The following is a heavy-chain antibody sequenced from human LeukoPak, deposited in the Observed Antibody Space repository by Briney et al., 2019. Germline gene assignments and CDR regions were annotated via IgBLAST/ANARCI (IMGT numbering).Heavy chain of an antibody. V-gene: IGHV3-48*01. J-gene: IGHJ3*02. CDR1: GFTFSSL. D-gene: IGHD3-16*01. CDR3: ARDMKGISDAFDI. Sequence: GGSLRLSCAASGFTFSSLNRVRQAPGKGLEWVSYISTSSSTIYYADSVKGRFTISRDNAKNSLYLQMNSLRAEDTAVYYCARDMKGISDAFDIWGQGTMVTVSS. CDR2: ISTSSSTI.